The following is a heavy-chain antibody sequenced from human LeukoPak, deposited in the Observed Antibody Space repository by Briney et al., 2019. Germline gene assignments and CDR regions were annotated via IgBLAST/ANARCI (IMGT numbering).Heavy chain of an antibody. J-gene: IGHJ5*02. Sequence: ASVKVSCKASGGTFSSYAISWVRQAPGQGLEWMGGIIPIFGTANYAQKFQGRVTITTDESTSTAYMELSSLRSEDTAVYYCARGAYCSSTSCDGDWFDPWGQGTLVTVSS. D-gene: IGHD2-2*01. CDR2: IIPIFGTA. CDR1: GGTFSSYA. V-gene: IGHV1-69*05. CDR3: ARGAYCSSTSCDGDWFDP.